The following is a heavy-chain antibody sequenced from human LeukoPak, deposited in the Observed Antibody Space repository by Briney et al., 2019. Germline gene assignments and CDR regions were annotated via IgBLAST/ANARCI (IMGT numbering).Heavy chain of an antibody. Sequence: GGSLRLSCAASGFTFDDYTMHWVRHAPGKGLEWLSLINWNGDSTYYADSVKGRFTISRDNSKNTLYLQMNSLRAEDTAVYYCAKSDYDILTGYRDYWGQGTLVTVSS. CDR1: GFTFDDYT. CDR2: INWNGDST. CDR3: AKSDYDILTGYRDY. J-gene: IGHJ4*02. V-gene: IGHV3-43*01. D-gene: IGHD3-9*01.